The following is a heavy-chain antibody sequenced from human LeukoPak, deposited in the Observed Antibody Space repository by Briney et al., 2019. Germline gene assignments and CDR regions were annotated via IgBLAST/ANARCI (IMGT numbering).Heavy chain of an antibody. CDR2: IHYSGKD. CDR3: ARQSGDQSSAWYFDA. CDR1: GGSLRSSGHW. Sequence: SETLSLTCTVSGGSLRSSGHWWVWIRQPPGKGLEWIGSIHYSGKDYYNPSLKSRVTTSVDTSTDQFSLRLSSATAADTAIYYCARQSGDQSSAWYFDAWGQGTLVTVSS. V-gene: IGHV4-39*01. J-gene: IGHJ4*02. D-gene: IGHD6-19*01.